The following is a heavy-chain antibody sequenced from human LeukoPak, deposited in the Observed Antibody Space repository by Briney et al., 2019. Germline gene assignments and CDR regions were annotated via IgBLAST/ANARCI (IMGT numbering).Heavy chain of an antibody. CDR2: IKQDGSEK. Sequence: GGSLRLSCAASGFTFSSYWMSWVRQAPGKGLEWVANIKQDGSEKYYVDSVKGRFTISRDNAKNSLYLQMNSLRAEDTAVYYCARDQRYCSSSSCPWEPFDYWGQGTLVTVST. D-gene: IGHD2-2*01. CDR1: GFTFSSYW. J-gene: IGHJ4*02. CDR3: ARDQRYCSSSSCPWEPFDY. V-gene: IGHV3-7*05.